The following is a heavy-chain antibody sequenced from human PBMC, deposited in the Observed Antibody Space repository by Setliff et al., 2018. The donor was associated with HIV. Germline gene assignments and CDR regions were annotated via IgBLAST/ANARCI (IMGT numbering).Heavy chain of an antibody. D-gene: IGHD3-22*01. CDR1: GGSISSGGYS. J-gene: IGHJ4*02. CDR3: ARGLYYYDSSGYYYLT. CDR2: IFHSGST. V-gene: IGHV4-30-2*01. Sequence: PSETLSLTCAVSGGSISSGGYSWSWIRQPPGKGLEWIGYIFHSGSTYYNPSLKSRVTISVDRSKNQFSLNVTSVTAADTAVYYCARGLYYYDSSGYYYLTWGQGTLVTGSS.